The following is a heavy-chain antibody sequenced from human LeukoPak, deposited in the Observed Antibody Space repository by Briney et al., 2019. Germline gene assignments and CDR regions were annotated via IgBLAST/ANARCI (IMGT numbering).Heavy chain of an antibody. Sequence: GGSLRLSCAASGFTFSSYSMNWVRQAPGKGLEWVSYISSSSSTIYYADSVKGRFTISRDNAKNSLYLQMNSLRAEDTAVYYCARGAYDFWSGYYFFDYWGQGTLVTVSS. V-gene: IGHV3-48*01. CDR2: ISSSSSTI. CDR1: GFTFSSYS. CDR3: ARGAYDFWSGYYFFDY. D-gene: IGHD3-3*01. J-gene: IGHJ4*02.